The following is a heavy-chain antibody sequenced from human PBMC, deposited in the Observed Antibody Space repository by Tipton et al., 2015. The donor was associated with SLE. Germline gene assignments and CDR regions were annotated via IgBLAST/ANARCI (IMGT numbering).Heavy chain of an antibody. CDR2: ISNSETT. D-gene: IGHD2-15*01. CDR1: GGSISSHY. V-gene: IGHV4-59*11. Sequence: TLSLTCTVSGGSISSHYWSWIRQAPGKGLEWIGYISNSETTNYNPSLKSRVTISVDTSKNQFSLKLRSMTAADTAVYYCAGAWQGYCSGGTCYVLDYWGQGTLVTVSS. CDR3: AGAWQGYCSGGTCYVLDY. J-gene: IGHJ4*02.